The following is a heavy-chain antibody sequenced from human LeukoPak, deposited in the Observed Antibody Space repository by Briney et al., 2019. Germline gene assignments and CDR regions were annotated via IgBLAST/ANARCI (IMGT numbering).Heavy chain of an antibody. Sequence: GGSLRLSCAASGFSFSSHAMSWVRQAPGKGLEWVSVIYSGGSIYYADSVKGRFTISRDKSKNTLYLQMNSLRAEDTAVYYCARPPYGGVDYWGQGTLVTVSS. V-gene: IGHV3-66*04. D-gene: IGHD4-23*01. CDR2: IYSGGSI. CDR3: ARPPYGGVDY. CDR1: GFSFSSHA. J-gene: IGHJ4*02.